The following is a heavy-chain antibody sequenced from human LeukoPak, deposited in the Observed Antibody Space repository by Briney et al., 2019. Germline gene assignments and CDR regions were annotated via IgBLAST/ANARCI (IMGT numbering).Heavy chain of an antibody. CDR3: ASFSPRAMGNYLDF. CDR2: IYYSGST. Sequence: SETLSLTCTVSGGSISSYYWSWIRQPPGKGLEWIGGIYYSGSTYYNPSLKSRVTISVDTSKNQFSLNLSSVTAADTAVYCCASFSPRAMGNYLDFWGQGTLVTVSS. CDR1: GGSISSYY. V-gene: IGHV4-59*05. D-gene: IGHD7-27*01. J-gene: IGHJ4*02.